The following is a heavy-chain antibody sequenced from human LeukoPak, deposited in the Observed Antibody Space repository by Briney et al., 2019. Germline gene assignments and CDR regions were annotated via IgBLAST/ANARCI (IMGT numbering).Heavy chain of an antibody. J-gene: IGHJ5*02. CDR3: ATDCSSTSCYLFDP. CDR1: GYTFTGYY. D-gene: IGHD2-2*01. V-gene: IGHV1-2*02. CDR2: INPNSGGT. Sequence: ASVKVSCRASGYTFTGYYIHWVRQAPGQGLEWMGWINPNSGGTNYAQKFQGRVTMTRDTSISTAYMELSRLRSDDTAVYYCATDCSSTSCYLFDPWGQGTLVTVSS.